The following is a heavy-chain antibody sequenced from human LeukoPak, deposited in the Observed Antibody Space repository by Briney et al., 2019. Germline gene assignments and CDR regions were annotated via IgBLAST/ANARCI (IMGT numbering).Heavy chain of an antibody. V-gene: IGHV3-23*01. D-gene: IGHD4-17*01. CDR2: IGTGGET. CDR3: AKRVTVSTKYFDS. Sequence: GGSLRLSCAASGFIFSAYAMSWVRQAPGQGLEWISVIGTGGETHYAESVRGRFTISRSNFKNTLYLQMNSLRAEDTAVYYCAKRVTVSTKYFDSWGQGTLVTVSS. J-gene: IGHJ4*02. CDR1: GFIFSAYA.